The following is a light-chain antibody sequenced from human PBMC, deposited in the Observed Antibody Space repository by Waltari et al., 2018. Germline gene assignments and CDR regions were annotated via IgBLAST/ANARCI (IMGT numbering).Light chain of an antibody. CDR2: GAS. V-gene: IGKV1-39*01. Sequence: DIQLTQSPSSLSASVGDIVTIPCRPSQSISTFLNWYQHKPGEAPKLLISGASNLRSGVPSRFSGSGSGTSVTLTITSLQPEDFASDYCQQLYSTPGLSFGGGTKVEIK. CDR1: QSISTF. J-gene: IGKJ4*01. CDR3: QQLYSTPGLS.